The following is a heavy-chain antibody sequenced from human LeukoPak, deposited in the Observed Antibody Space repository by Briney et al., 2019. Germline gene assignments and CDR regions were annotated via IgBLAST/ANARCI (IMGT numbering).Heavy chain of an antibody. CDR2: ISAYNGNT. CDR3: ARGRQIQLWDV. D-gene: IGHD5-18*01. Sequence: ASVKVSCKASGGTFSSYAISWVRQAPGQGLEWMGWISAYNGNTNYAQKLQGRVTMTTDTSTSTAYMELRSLRSDDTAVYYCARGRQIQLWDVWGQGTLVTVSS. CDR1: GGTFSSYA. J-gene: IGHJ4*02. V-gene: IGHV1-18*01.